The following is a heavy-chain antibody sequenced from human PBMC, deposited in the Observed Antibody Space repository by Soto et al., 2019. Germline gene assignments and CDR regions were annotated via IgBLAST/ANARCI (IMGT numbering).Heavy chain of an antibody. J-gene: IGHJ3*02. V-gene: IGHV1-18*04. CDR2: ISAYNGNT. D-gene: IGHD1-26*01. Sequence: ASVKVSCKASGGTFSSYGISWVRQAPGQGLEWMGWISAYNGNTNYAQKLQGRVTMTTDTSTSTAYMELRSLRSDDTAVYYCARRELPGLESAFAIGGQGTMVTVSS. CDR3: ARRELPGLESAFAI. CDR1: GGTFSSYG.